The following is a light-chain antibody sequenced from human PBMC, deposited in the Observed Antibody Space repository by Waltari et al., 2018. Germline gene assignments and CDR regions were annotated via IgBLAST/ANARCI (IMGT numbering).Light chain of an antibody. J-gene: IGKJ4*01. CDR1: QSVLYSSNNKNY. CDR2: WAS. V-gene: IGKV4-1*01. CDR3: QQYYSTLT. Sequence: DIVMTQSPDSLAVSLGVRATINCKSSQSVLYSSNNKNYLAWYQQKPGQPPKLLIYWASTRESGVPDRFSGSGSGTDFTLTISSLQAEDVAVYYCQQYYSTLTFGGGTKVEIK.